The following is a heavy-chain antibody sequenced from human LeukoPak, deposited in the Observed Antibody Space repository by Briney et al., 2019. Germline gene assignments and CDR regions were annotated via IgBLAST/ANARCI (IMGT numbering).Heavy chain of an antibody. CDR3: ARSILGYCSSTSCYTFDY. CDR1: GFTFSSYW. V-gene: IGHV3-74*01. Sequence: PGGSLRLSCAASGFTFSSYWMHWVRQAPGKGLVWVSRINSDGSSTSYADSVKGRFTISGDNAKNSLYLQMNSLRAEDTALYYCARSILGYCSSTSCYTFDYWGQGTLVTVSS. D-gene: IGHD2-2*02. CDR2: INSDGSST. J-gene: IGHJ4*02.